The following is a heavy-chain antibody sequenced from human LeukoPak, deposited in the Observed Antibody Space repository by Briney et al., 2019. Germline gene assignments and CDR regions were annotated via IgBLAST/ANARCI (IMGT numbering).Heavy chain of an antibody. CDR3: ARDDEEFGELSWFDP. J-gene: IGHJ5*02. V-gene: IGHV1-18*01. CDR2: ISAYNGKR. CDR1: GYTFTNYN. Sequence: ASVKVSCKASGYTFTNYNITWVRQAPGQGLEWLGWISAYNGKRNYAQKFQGRVTMTTEKSTTTAYMELTSLRFDDTAVYYCARDDEEFGELSWFDPWGQGTLVTVSS. D-gene: IGHD3-10*01.